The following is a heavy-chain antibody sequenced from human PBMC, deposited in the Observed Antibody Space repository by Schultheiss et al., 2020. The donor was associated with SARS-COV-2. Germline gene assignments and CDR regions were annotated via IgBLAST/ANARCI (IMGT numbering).Heavy chain of an antibody. CDR1: GGSISSGGYY. D-gene: IGHD5-18*01. CDR2: IYYSGST. V-gene: IGHV4-31*01. CDR3: ARAVGQLWLPANWFDP. J-gene: IGHJ5*02. Sequence: SETLSLTCTVSGGSISSGGYYWSWIRQHPGKGLEWIGYIYYSGSTYYNPSLKSLVTISVDTSKNQFSLKLSSVTAADTAVYYCARAVGQLWLPANWFDPWGQGTLVTVSS.